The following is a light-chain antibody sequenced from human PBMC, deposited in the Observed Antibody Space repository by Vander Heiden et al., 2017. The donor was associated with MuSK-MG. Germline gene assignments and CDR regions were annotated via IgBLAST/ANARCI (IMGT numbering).Light chain of an antibody. Sequence: DIVMTQSPLSLPVTPGEPASISCRSSQSLLHSNGYNYLDWYLQKPGQSPQLLIYWGSNRASGVPDRFSGSGSGTDFTLKISRVEAEDVGVYYCMQALQTPLTVGGGTKVEIK. V-gene: IGKV2-28*01. J-gene: IGKJ4*01. CDR1: QSLLHSNGYNY. CDR3: MQALQTPLT. CDR2: WGS.